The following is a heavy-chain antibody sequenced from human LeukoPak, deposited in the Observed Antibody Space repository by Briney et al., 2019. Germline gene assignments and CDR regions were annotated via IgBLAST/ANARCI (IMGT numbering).Heavy chain of an antibody. J-gene: IGHJ6*02. CDR3: AKVGEYYDFWSGPYYYYGMDV. D-gene: IGHD3-3*01. V-gene: IGHV3-23*01. CDR1: GFTFSSYA. CDR2: ISGSGGST. Sequence: GGSLRLSCAASGFTFSSYAMSWVRQAPGKGLEWVSAISGSGGSTYYADSVKGRFTISRDNSKNTLYLQMNSLRAEDTAAYYCAKVGEYYDFWSGPYYYYGMDVWGQGTTVTVSS.